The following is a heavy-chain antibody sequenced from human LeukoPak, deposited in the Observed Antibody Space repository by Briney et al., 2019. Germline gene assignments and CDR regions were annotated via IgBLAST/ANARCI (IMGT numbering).Heavy chain of an antibody. CDR3: ARAAYDSGGYTANHDF. D-gene: IGHD3-22*01. V-gene: IGHV3-53*01. CDR1: GGSVSSSNW. CDR2: LYDSGDT. J-gene: IGHJ4*02. Sequence: ETLSLTCAVSGGSVSSSNWWSWVRQPPGKGLEYVSVLYDSGDTYYAESVKGRFTISRDNSKNTVYLQMNSLRVEDTAVYYCARAAYDSGGYTANHDFWGQGTLVTVSS.